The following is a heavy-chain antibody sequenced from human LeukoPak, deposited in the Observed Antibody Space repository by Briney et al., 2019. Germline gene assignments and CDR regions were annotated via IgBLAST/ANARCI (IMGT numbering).Heavy chain of an antibody. CDR3: TREPRESYGSANYGFDY. CDR1: GGSISSSNW. CDR2: IYHSGST. D-gene: IGHD3-10*01. V-gene: IGHV4-4*02. J-gene: IGHJ4*02. Sequence: SETLSLTCAVSGGSISSSNWWSWVRQPPGKGLEWIGEIYHSGSTNYNPSLKSRVTISVDKSKNQFSLKLSSVTAADTAVYYCTREPRESYGSANYGFDYWGQGTLVTVSS.